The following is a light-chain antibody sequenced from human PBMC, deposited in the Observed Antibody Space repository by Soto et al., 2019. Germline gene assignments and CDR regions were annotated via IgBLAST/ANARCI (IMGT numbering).Light chain of an antibody. V-gene: IGLV2-11*01. CDR3: CSYAGSYSYV. CDR1: SYDVGDYKY. Sequence: QSALTQPRSVSGSPGQSVTISCTGTSYDVGDYKYVSWYRQLPGKAPNLTIYKSIKRPSGVPDRFSGSKPGNTASLTISGLQAEDEADYYCCSYAGSYSYVFGTGTKLTVL. J-gene: IGLJ1*01. CDR2: KSI.